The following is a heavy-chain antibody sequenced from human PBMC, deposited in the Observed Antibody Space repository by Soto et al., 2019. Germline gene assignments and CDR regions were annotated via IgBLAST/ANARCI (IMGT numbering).Heavy chain of an antibody. V-gene: IGHV3-30*18. CDR3: AKDRGGQQQLVYYFDY. Sequence: QVQLVESGGGVVQPGRSLRLSCAASGFTFSSYGMHWVRQAPGKGLEWVAVISYDGSNKYYADSVKGRFTISRDNSRNSLYLQRNSRRAEDTDVYYCAKDRGGQQQLVYYFDYWGQGSLVTVSS. D-gene: IGHD6-13*01. J-gene: IGHJ4*02. CDR1: GFTFSSYG. CDR2: ISYDGSNK.